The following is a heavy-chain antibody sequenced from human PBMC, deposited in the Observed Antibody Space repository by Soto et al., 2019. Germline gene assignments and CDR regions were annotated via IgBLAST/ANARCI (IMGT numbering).Heavy chain of an antibody. CDR1: GFTFSSYA. Sequence: GGSLRLSCAASGFTFSSYAMSWVRQAPGKGLEWVSAISGSGGSTYYADSVKGRFTISRDNSKNTLYLQMNSLRAEDTAVYYCARGGYCSSTSCYRDSYYYYGMDVWGQGTTVTVSS. V-gene: IGHV3-23*01. CDR2: ISGSGGST. D-gene: IGHD2-2*02. J-gene: IGHJ6*02. CDR3: ARGGYCSSTSCYRDSYYYYGMDV.